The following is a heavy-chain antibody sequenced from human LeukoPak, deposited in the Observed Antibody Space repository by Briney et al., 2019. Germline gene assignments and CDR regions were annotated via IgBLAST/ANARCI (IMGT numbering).Heavy chain of an antibody. CDR2: INPNSGGT. CDR1: GYTFTGYY. Sequence: GASVKVSCKASGYTFTGYYMHWVRQAPGQGLEWMGWINPNSGGTNYAQKFQGRVTMTRDTSISTAYMELSRLRSGDTAVYYCARDRLIVVVPAAIAFDIWGQGTMVTVSS. CDR3: ARDRLIVVVPAAIAFDI. J-gene: IGHJ3*02. D-gene: IGHD2-2*01. V-gene: IGHV1-2*02.